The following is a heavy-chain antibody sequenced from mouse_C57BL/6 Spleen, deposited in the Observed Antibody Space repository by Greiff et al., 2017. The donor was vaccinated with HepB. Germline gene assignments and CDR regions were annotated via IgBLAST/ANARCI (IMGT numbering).Heavy chain of an antibody. Sequence: VQLKQSGPELVKPGASVKISCKASGYSFTDYNMNWVKQSNGKSLEWIGVINPNYGTTSYNQKFKGKATLTVDQSSSTAYMQLNSLTSEDSAVYYCAGYYYGSSPNWYFDVWGTGTTVTVSS. CDR2: INPNYGTT. CDR1: GYSFTDYN. J-gene: IGHJ1*03. V-gene: IGHV1-39*01. D-gene: IGHD1-1*01. CDR3: AGYYYGSSPNWYFDV.